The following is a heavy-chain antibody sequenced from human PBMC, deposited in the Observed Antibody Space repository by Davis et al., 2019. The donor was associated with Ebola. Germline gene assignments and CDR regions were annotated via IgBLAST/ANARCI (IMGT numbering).Heavy chain of an antibody. CDR3: ARNAYGSGSSWFDP. V-gene: IGHV4-39*07. D-gene: IGHD3-10*01. Sequence: SETLSLTCTVSGGSIISSSSYWGWIRQPPRKGLEWIGSIYYSGITYYNPSLKSRVTISVDTSKNQFSLKLRSVTAADTAVYYCARNAYGSGSSWFDPWGQGTLVTVSS. CDR2: IYYSGIT. J-gene: IGHJ5*02. CDR1: GGSIISSSSY.